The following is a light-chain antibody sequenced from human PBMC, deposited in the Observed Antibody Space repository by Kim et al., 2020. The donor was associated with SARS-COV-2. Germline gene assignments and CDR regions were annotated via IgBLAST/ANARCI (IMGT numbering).Light chain of an antibody. CDR3: QTWGTGIPYV. CDR1: SGHSSYA. Sequence: QLVLTQSPSASASLGASVKLTCTLSSGHSSYAIAWHQQQPEKGHRYLMKLNSDGSHSKGDGIPDRFSGSSSGAERYLTISSLQSEDEADYYCQTWGTGIPYVFGTGTKVTVL. CDR2: LNSDGSH. V-gene: IGLV4-69*01. J-gene: IGLJ1*01.